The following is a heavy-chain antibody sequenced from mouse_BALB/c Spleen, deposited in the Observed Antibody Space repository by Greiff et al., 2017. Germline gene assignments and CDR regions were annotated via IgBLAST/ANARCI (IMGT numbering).Heavy chain of an antibody. Sequence: VQLQQSGPELVRPGESVKISCKASGYTFTDHAIHWVKQKPEQGLEWIGYISPGNGDIKYNEKFKGKATLTADKSSSTAYMQLNSLTSEDSAVYFCFPNYYYAPRRGYFDYWGQGTTLTVSS. V-gene: IGHV1S53*02. CDR1: GYTFTDHA. CDR3: FPNYYYAPRRGYFDY. D-gene: IGHD1-1*01. CDR2: ISPGNGDI. J-gene: IGHJ2*01.